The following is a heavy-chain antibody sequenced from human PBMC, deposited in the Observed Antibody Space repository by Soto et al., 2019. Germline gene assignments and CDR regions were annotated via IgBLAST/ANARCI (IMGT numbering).Heavy chain of an antibody. Sequence: PGGSLRLSCTASGFTFGVYAMSWVRHAPGKGLEWVGFIRSKAYGGTTEYAASVKGRFTISRDDSKSIAYLQMNSLKTEDTAVYYCTRDPWELGDYYYYYGMDVWGQGTTVTVSS. V-gene: IGHV3-49*04. J-gene: IGHJ6*02. CDR1: GFTFGVYA. CDR2: IRSKAYGGTT. D-gene: IGHD1-26*01. CDR3: TRDPWELGDYYYYYGMDV.